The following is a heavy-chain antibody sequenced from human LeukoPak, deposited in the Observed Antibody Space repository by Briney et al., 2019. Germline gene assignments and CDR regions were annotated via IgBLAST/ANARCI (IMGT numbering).Heavy chain of an antibody. CDR2: ITWNSGTI. Sequence: GGSLRLSCAVSGLTFYDYAMHWVRQAPGKGLEWVSGITWNSGTIAHADSVRGRFTISRDNAKNSLYLQVNSLRSEDTALYYCAAGAGIIRYWGLGTLVTVSS. CDR3: AAGAGIIRY. V-gene: IGHV3-9*01. CDR1: GLTFYDYA. D-gene: IGHD3-10*01. J-gene: IGHJ4*02.